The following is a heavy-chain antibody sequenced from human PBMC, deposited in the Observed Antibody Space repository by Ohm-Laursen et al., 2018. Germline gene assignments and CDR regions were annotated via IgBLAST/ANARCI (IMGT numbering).Heavy chain of an antibody. Sequence: SLRLSCAASGFTFSSYGMHWVRQAPGKGLEWAAVISYDGSNKYYADSVKGRFTISRDNSKNTLYLQMNSLRAEDTAVYYCAKDILKYCSGGSCKTADYWGQGTLVTVSS. J-gene: IGHJ4*02. CDR3: AKDILKYCSGGSCKTADY. CDR1: GFTFSSYG. V-gene: IGHV3-30*18. CDR2: ISYDGSNK. D-gene: IGHD2-15*01.